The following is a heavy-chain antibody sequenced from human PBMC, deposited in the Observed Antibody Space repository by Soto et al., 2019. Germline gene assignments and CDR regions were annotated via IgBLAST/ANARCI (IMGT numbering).Heavy chain of an antibody. CDR1: GGSISSGGYY. CDR2: IYYSGST. J-gene: IGHJ4*02. CDR3: ARVRPMSWDIHY. Sequence: QVQLQESGPGLVKPSQTLSLTCTVSGGSISSGGYYWSWIRQHLGKGLQWIGYIYYSGSTYYHPSLQSRVTVALDTSKNHFSLKLTSVTPSDTALYYCARVRPMSWDIHYWGQGTLVTLSS. D-gene: IGHD2-15*01. V-gene: IGHV4-31*03.